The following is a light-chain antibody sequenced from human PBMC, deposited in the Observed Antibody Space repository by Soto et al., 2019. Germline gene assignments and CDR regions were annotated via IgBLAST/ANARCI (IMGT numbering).Light chain of an antibody. J-gene: IGKJ5*01. CDR1: QSVSSSF. Sequence: EIVLTQSPGTLSLSPGERATLSCRASQSVSSSFLAWYQQKRGQAPRLLIYGASIRATGIPDRFSGSGSGTDFTLTISSLEPEDSAEYYAQQYVYSLIIFGQRTLLEIK. CDR3: QQYVYSLII. V-gene: IGKV3-20*01. CDR2: GAS.